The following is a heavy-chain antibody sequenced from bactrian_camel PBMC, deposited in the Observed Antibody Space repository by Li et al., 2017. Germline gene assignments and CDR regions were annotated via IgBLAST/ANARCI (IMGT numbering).Heavy chain of an antibody. V-gene: IGHV3S20*01. CDR1: GFTFSNHI. Sequence: HVQLVESGGGLVQPGGSLRLSCALSGFTFSNHIMRWFRQAPGKELEWLLSTSTGDGPIYYADSVKGRFAISKDNTKNTLYLQMNSLRPVDTAVYYCSATQWGGSWSTVRHFAYWGQGTQVTVS. CDR2: TSTGDGPI. D-gene: IGHD2*01. CDR3: SATQWGGSWSTVRHFAY. J-gene: IGHJ6*01.